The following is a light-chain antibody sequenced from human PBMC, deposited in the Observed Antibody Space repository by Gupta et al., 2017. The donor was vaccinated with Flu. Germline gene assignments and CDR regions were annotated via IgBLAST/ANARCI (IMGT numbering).Light chain of an antibody. J-gene: IGKJ1*01. Sequence: EIMMHPPPTSLSAPVGDRVPITCRASQSSSSDVNWDQQKPGPAPQRLIFAASSLHSWFPSRVRGRGAGTEVTLTISSLQPEDFATYYCQQRNSCPRTFGQGTKVEIK. CDR1: QSSSSD. CDR2: AAS. CDR3: QQRNSCPRT. V-gene: IGKV1-39*01.